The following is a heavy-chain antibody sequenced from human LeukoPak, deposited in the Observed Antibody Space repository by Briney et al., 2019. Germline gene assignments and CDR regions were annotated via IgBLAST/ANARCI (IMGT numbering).Heavy chain of an antibody. CDR2: IWYDGSNK. J-gene: IGHJ4*02. CDR3: AKDRRGGSYLDY. V-gene: IGHV3-33*06. D-gene: IGHD1-26*01. Sequence: PGRSLRLSCAASGFTFSSYGMHWVRQAPGKGLEGVAVIWYDGSNKYYADSVKGRFTISRDNSKNTLYLQMNSLRAEDTAVYYCAKDRRGGSYLDYWGQGTLVTVSS. CDR1: GFTFSSYG.